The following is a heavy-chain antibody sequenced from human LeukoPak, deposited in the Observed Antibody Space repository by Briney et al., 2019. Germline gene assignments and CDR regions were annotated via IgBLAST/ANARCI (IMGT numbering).Heavy chain of an antibody. CDR2: ISYDGSNK. CDR3: AREGALTRGDCCYFDY. D-gene: IGHD2-21*02. CDR1: GFTFSSYW. Sequence: PGGSLRLSCAASGFTFSSYWMHWVRQAPGKGLEWVAVISYDGSNKYYADSVKGRFTISRDNSKNTLYLQMNSLRAEDTAVYYCAREGALTRGDCCYFDYWGQGTLVTVSS. V-gene: IGHV3-30-3*01. J-gene: IGHJ4*02.